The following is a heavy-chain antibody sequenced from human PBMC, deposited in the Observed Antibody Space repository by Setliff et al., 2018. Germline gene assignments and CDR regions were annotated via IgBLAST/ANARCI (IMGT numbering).Heavy chain of an antibody. CDR2: VNPSGGKT. CDR3: ARAPWGNDYDSLYTWFDP. D-gene: IGHD3-22*01. CDR1: GYGFTSHY. Sequence: ASVKVSCKTSGYGFTSHYFHWLRQAPGRGLEWMGIVNPSGGKTTLSQKFQGGVSMTADASTATVYMELHSLTSEDTAIYYCARAPWGNDYDSLYTWFDPWGQGSLVTVSS. J-gene: IGHJ5*02. V-gene: IGHV1-46*01.